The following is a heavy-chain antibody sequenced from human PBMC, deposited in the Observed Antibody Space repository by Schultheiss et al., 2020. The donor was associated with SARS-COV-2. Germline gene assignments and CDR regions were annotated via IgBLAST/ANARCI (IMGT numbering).Heavy chain of an antibody. V-gene: IGHV3-30*03. J-gene: IGHJ4*02. CDR2: ISYDGSNK. CDR1: GFSFSSYG. CDR3: ARGPLGKAPYYFDY. Sequence: GGSLRLSCGASGFSFSSYGMHWVRQAPGKGLEWVTVISYDGSNKYYADSVKGRFTISRDNSKNTLYLQMNSLRAEDTAVYYCARGPLGKAPYYFDYWGQGTLVTVSS.